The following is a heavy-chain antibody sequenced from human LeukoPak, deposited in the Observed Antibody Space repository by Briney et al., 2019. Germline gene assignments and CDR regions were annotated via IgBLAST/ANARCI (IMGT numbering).Heavy chain of an antibody. CDR3: ARVVGDYYGSGSYPRSFYYMDV. J-gene: IGHJ6*03. Sequence: SVKVSCKASGGTFSSYAISWVRQAPGQGLEWMGGIIPIFGTANYAQKFQGRVTITADESTSTAYMELSSLRSEDTAVYYCARVVGDYYGSGSYPRSFYYMDVWGKGTTVTISS. CDR1: GGTFSSYA. CDR2: IIPIFGTA. D-gene: IGHD3-10*01. V-gene: IGHV1-69*13.